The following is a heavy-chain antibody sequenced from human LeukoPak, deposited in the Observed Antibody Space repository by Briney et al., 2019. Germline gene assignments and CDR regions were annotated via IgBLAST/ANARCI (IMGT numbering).Heavy chain of an antibody. CDR1: GYTLTELS. Sequence: ASVKVSCKVSGYTLTELSMHWVRQAPGKGLEWMGGFDPEDGETIYARKFQGRVTMTEDTSTDTAYMELSSLRSEDTAVYYCATHRSVDTAMALDYWGQGTLVTVSS. J-gene: IGHJ4*02. CDR3: ATHRSVDTAMALDY. V-gene: IGHV1-24*01. CDR2: FDPEDGET. D-gene: IGHD5-18*01.